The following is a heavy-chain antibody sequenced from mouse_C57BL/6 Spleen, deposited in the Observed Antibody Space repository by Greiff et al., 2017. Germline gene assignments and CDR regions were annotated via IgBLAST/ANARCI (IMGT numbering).Heavy chain of an antibody. J-gene: IGHJ1*03. Sequence: QVQLKQSGAELVKPGASVKISCKASGYAFSSYWMNWVKQRPGKGLEWIGQIYPGDGDTNYNGKFKGKATLTADKSSSTAYMQLSSLTSEDSAVYFCARTFTTVVAKYFDVWGTGTTVTVSS. CDR3: ARTFTTVVAKYFDV. V-gene: IGHV1-80*01. D-gene: IGHD1-1*01. CDR1: GYAFSSYW. CDR2: IYPGDGDT.